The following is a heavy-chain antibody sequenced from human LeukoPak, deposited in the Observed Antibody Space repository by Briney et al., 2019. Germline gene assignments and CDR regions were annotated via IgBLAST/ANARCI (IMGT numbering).Heavy chain of an antibody. CDR3: ARTIIVGATLSTAPDY. CDR2: ISAYNGNT. Sequence: ASVKVSCKASGYTFTSYGISWVRQAPGQGLEWMGWISAYNGNTNYAQKLQGRVTMTTDTSTSTAYMELRSLRSDDTAMYYCARTIIVGATLSTAPDYWGQGTLVTVSS. CDR1: GYTFTSYG. V-gene: IGHV1-18*01. J-gene: IGHJ4*02. D-gene: IGHD1-26*01.